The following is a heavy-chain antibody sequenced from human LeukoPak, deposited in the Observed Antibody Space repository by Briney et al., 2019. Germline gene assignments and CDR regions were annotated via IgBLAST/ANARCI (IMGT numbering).Heavy chain of an antibody. CDR2: ISWNSGSI. J-gene: IGHJ3*02. Sequence: KSGGSLRLSCAASGFTFDDYAMHWVRQAPGKGLEWVSGISWNSGSIGYADSVKGRFTISRDNAKNSLYLQMNSLRAEDMALYYCAKGVEMATIGAFDIWGQGTMVTVSS. V-gene: IGHV3-9*03. D-gene: IGHD5-24*01. CDR3: AKGVEMATIGAFDI. CDR1: GFTFDDYA.